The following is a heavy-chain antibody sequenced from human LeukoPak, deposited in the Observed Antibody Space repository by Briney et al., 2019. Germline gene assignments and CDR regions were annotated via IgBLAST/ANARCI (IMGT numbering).Heavy chain of an antibody. V-gene: IGHV4-34*01. CDR2: INHSGST. J-gene: IGHJ4*02. CDR3: ARDGGYGSGSYYFDY. D-gene: IGHD3-10*01. Sequence: SETLSLTCAVYGGSFSGYYWSWIRQPPGKGLEWIGEINHSGSTNYNPSLKGRVTISVDTSKNQFSLKLSSVTAADTAVYYCARDGGYGSGSYYFDYWGQGTLVTVSS. CDR1: GGSFSGYY.